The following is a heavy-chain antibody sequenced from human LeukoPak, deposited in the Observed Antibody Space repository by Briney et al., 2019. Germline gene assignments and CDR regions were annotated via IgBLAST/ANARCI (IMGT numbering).Heavy chain of an antibody. CDR1: GFTFSSYS. V-gene: IGHV3-48*01. D-gene: IGHD1-26*01. Sequence: PGGSLRLSCAASGFTFSSYSMNWVRQAPGKGLEWVSYISSSSSTIYYADSVKGRFTISRDNAKNSLHLKMNSLRAEDTAVYYCARDRNVRSGSYYGIGGFDYWGQGTLVTVSS. J-gene: IGHJ4*02. CDR3: ARDRNVRSGSYYGIGGFDY. CDR2: ISSSSSTI.